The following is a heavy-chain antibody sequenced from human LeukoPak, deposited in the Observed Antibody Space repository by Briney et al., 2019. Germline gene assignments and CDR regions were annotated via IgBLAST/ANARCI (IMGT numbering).Heavy chain of an antibody. D-gene: IGHD2-2*01. CDR1: GFTVSSNY. V-gene: IGHV3-53*01. CDR3: ARAVVVPARYYFDY. Sequence: PGGSLRLSCAVSGFTVSSNYMSWVRQAPGKGLEWGSVIYSGTITYYADSVKGRFTIATDNSKNTLYLQMNSLRAEDTAVYYCARAVVVPARYYFDYWGQGTLVTVSS. J-gene: IGHJ4*02. CDR2: IYSGTIT.